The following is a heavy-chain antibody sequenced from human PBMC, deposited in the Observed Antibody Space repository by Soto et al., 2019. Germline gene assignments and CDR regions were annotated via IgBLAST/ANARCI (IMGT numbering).Heavy chain of an antibody. D-gene: IGHD4-17*01. CDR3: ARHPPYGPLDY. Sequence: QLQLQESGPGLVKPSETLSLTCTVSGDSGGFISSSSYHWGWIRQPPGKGLEWIGNIYYSGSTYYNPSLKSLVTISGDMSKNESCQWLTSVTAADTAVYYCARHPPYGPLDYWGQGTLVTVSS. CDR2: IYYSGST. V-gene: IGHV4-39*01. J-gene: IGHJ4*02. CDR1: GDSGGFISSSSYH.